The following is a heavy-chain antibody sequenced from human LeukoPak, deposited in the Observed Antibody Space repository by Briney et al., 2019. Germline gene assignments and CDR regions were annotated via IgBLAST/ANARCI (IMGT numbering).Heavy chain of an antibody. CDR3: ARAAAGTGGFDY. V-gene: IGHV4-59*01. J-gene: IGHJ4*02. CDR2: IYYSGST. Sequence: PSETLSLTCTVSGGPISSYYWSWIRQPPGKGLEWIGYIYYSGSTNYNPSLKSRVTISVDTSKNQFSLKLSSVTAADTAVYYCARAAAGTGGFDYWGQGTLVTVSS. CDR1: GGPISSYY. D-gene: IGHD6-13*01.